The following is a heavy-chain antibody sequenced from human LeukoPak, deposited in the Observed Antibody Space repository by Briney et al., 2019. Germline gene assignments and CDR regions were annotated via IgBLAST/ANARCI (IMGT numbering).Heavy chain of an antibody. D-gene: IGHD2-2*01. Sequence: PGGSLRLSCSASGFTFSSYEMNWVRQAPGKGLEWLSYISTSGTTIFYAESLKGPFTISRDNAKNSLWLQMNSLRAEDTAVYFCARRSCSSTSCLLDYWGQGTLVTVSS. J-gene: IGHJ4*02. CDR1: GFTFSSYE. V-gene: IGHV3-48*03. CDR3: ARRSCSSTSCLLDY. CDR2: ISTSGTTI.